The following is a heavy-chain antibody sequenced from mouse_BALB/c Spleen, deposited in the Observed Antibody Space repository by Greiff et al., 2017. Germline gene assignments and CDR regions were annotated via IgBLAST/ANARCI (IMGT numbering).Heavy chain of an antibody. D-gene: IGHD1-1*01. V-gene: IGHV14-3*02. CDR1: GFNIKDTY. J-gene: IGHJ2*01. CDR3: ARGELNYYGSGYDY. Sequence: VQLQQSGAELVKPGASVKLSCTASGFNIKDTYMHWVKQRPEQGLEWIGRIDPANGNTKYDPKFQGKATITADTSSNTAYLQLSSLTSEDTAVYYCARGELNYYGSGYDYWGQGTTLTVSS. CDR2: IDPANGNT.